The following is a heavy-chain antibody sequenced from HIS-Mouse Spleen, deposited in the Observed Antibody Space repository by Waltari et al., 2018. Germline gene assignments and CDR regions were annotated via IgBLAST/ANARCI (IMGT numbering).Heavy chain of an antibody. D-gene: IGHD1-26*01. J-gene: IGHJ2*01. CDR1: GGSISSSSYY. V-gene: IGHV4-39*07. CDR3: ARDPSIRYFWYFDL. Sequence: QLQLQESGPGLVKPSETLSLTCTVSGGSISSSSYYWGWIRQPPGKGLEWIGSIYYSGSTYYNPSLKSRVTTSVDTSKNQFSLKLSSVTAADTAVYYCARDPSIRYFWYFDLWGRGTLVTVSS. CDR2: IYYSGST.